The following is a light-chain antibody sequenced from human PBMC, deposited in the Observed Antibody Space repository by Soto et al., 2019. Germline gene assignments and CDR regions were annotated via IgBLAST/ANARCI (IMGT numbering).Light chain of an antibody. Sequence: RPQSPLSLPVTTGEPASISCRSSQRLLHSNGYTYLDWFLQKAGQSPQLLISLGTNRASGVPNRFSGSGSGTDFTLKISRVEAEDVGVYYCMQSLQSRAFGGGTKVDIK. CDR1: QRLLHSNGYTY. J-gene: IGKJ4*01. CDR3: MQSLQSRA. V-gene: IGKV2-28*01. CDR2: LGT.